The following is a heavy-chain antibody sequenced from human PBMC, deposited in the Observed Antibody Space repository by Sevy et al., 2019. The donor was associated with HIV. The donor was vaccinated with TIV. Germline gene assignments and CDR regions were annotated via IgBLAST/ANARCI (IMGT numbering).Heavy chain of an antibody. CDR1: GFTFSSFA. CDR2: ISGTGDHT. CDR3: AKKMGGGSGMAFLVDY. Sequence: GGSLRLSCAASGFTFSSFAMGWVRQAPGKGLDWSSVISGTGDHTYYADSVKGRFTISRDNSKNTLFLQMNSLRAEDTAIFYCAKKMGGGSGMAFLVDYWGQGTLVTVSS. V-gene: IGHV3-23*01. J-gene: IGHJ4*02. D-gene: IGHD2-8*01.